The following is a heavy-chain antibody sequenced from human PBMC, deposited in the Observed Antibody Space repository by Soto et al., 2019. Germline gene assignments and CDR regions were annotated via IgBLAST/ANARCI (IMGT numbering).Heavy chain of an antibody. CDR1: GYSFRTHG. Sequence: QVQLVQSGAEVKTPGASVKVSCRASGYSFRTHGISWVRQAPGQGLEWMGWISTYDDKTKFPQKFQGRITMTTDTSTSTAYMELRSLRSDDTAVYFCARDLGYCNSSGCFRNWFDPWGQGTLVTVSS. CDR3: ARDLGYCNSSGCFRNWFDP. CDR2: ISTYDDKT. D-gene: IGHD2-15*01. V-gene: IGHV1-18*01. J-gene: IGHJ5*02.